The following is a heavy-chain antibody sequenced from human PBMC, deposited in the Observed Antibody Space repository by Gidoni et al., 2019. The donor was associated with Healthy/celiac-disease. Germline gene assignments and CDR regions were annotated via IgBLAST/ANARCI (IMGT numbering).Heavy chain of an antibody. CDR2: IYSGGST. CDR3: ARDLRKDYYYGMDV. CDR1: GFTVSSNY. Sequence: EVQLVESGGGLIQPGGSLRLSCAASGFTVSSNYMSWVRQAPGKGLEWVSVIYSGGSTYYADSVKGRFTISRDNSKNTLYLQMNSLRAEDTAVYYCARDLRKDYYYGMDVWGQGTTVTVSS. V-gene: IGHV3-53*01. J-gene: IGHJ6*02.